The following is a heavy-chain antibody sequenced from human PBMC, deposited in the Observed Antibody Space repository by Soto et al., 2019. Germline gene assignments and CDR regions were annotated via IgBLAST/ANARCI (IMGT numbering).Heavy chain of an antibody. CDR2: IIPIFGTA. V-gene: IGHV1-69*06. CDR1: GGPFSSYA. Sequence: QVQLVQSGAEVKKPGSSVKVSCKASGGPFSSYAISWVRQAPGQGLEWMGGIIPIFGTANYAQKLQGRVTITADKSRSTAYRELSSLRSEDTAVYYCALGGDGYNYFYYYVIDVWGQGTTVTVSS. J-gene: IGHJ6*02. CDR3: ALGGDGYNYFYYYVIDV. D-gene: IGHD5-12*01.